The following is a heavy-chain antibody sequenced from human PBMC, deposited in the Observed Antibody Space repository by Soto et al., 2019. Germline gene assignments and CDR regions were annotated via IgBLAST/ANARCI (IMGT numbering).Heavy chain of an antibody. CDR3: AKGPVYDFWSGYYRAPHFDY. CDR2: ISGSGGST. V-gene: IGHV3-23*01. J-gene: IGHJ4*02. Sequence: PVGSLRLSCAASGFTFSSYAMSWVRQAPGKGLEWVSAISGSGGSTYYADSVKGRFTISRDNSKNTLYLQMNSLRAEDTAVYYCAKGPVYDFWSGYYRAPHFDYWGQGTLVTVSS. D-gene: IGHD3-3*01. CDR1: GFTFSSYA.